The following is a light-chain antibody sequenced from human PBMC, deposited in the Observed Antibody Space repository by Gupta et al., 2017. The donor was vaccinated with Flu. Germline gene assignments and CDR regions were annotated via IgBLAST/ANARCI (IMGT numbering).Light chain of an antibody. CDR2: EVS. V-gene: IGLV2-8*01. J-gene: IGLJ1*01. CDR3: ASFAGGSYV. CDR1: SSDIGGYNY. Sequence: QSVTISCAGSSSDIGGYNYASWYQQPPGKAPKLMYYEVSARPSGVPDRFSGSKTDNTAYLTVAGLQAEDEADYYSASFAGGSYVFGTGTKVTVL.